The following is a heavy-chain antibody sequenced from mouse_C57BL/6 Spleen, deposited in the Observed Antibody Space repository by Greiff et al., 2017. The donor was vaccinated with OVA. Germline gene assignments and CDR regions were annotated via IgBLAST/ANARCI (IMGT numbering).Heavy chain of an antibody. Sequence: VQLQQSGPELVKPGASVKISCKASGYAFSSSWMNWVKQRPGKGLEWIGRIYPGDGDTNYNGKFKGKATLTADKSSSTAYMQLSSLTSEDSAVYFCASVYYGNYFDYWGQGTTLTVSS. CDR2: IYPGDGDT. V-gene: IGHV1-82*01. CDR3: ASVYYGNYFDY. CDR1: GYAFSSSW. J-gene: IGHJ2*01. D-gene: IGHD2-1*01.